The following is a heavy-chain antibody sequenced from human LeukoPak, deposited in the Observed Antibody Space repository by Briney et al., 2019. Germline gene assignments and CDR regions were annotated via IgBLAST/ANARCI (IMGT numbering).Heavy chain of an antibody. V-gene: IGHV3-23*01. J-gene: IGHJ4*02. CDR3: ARDGRYDFWSGSSSYFDY. CDR1: GFTFSSYG. D-gene: IGHD3-3*01. Sequence: GGSLRLSCAASGFTFSSYGMSWVRQAPGKGLEWVSAISGSGGSTYYADSVKGRFTISRDNSKNTLYLQMNSLRAEDTAVYYCARDGRYDFWSGSSSYFDYWGQGSLVTVSS. CDR2: ISGSGGST.